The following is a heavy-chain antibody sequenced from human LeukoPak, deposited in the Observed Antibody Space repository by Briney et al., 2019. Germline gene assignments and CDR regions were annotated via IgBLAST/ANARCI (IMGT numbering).Heavy chain of an antibody. D-gene: IGHD3-22*01. CDR3: AREGIVVVRGDGAFDI. J-gene: IGHJ3*02. Sequence: GASVKVSCKASGYTFTSYGISWVRQAPGQGLEWMGWISAYNGNTNYAQKLQGRVTITADKSTSTAYMELSSLRSEDTAVYYCAREGIVVVRGDGAFDIWGQGTMVTVSS. V-gene: IGHV1-18*01. CDR2: ISAYNGNT. CDR1: GYTFTSYG.